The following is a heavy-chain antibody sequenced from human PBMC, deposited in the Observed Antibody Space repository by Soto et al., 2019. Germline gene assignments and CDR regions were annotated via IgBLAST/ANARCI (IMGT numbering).Heavy chain of an antibody. Sequence: SGPTLVNPTQTLTLTCTFSGFSLSTSGMRVSWIRQPPGKALEWLARIDWDDDKFYSTSLKTRLTISKDTSKNQVVLTMTNMDTVDTATYYFARNGATVVNAFAICGQGTMVIVSS. J-gene: IGHJ3*02. V-gene: IGHV2-70*04. CDR3: ARNGATVVNAFAI. D-gene: IGHD4-17*01. CDR2: IDWDDDK. CDR1: GFSLSTSGMR.